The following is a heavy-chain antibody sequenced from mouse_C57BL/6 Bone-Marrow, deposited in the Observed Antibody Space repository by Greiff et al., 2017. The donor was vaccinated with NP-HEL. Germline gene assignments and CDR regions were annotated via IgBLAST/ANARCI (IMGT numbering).Heavy chain of an antibody. CDR1: GYTFTSYW. J-gene: IGHJ3*01. V-gene: IGHV1-69*01. Sequence: QVQLQQPGAELVMPGASVKLSCKASGYTFTSYWMHWVKQRPGQGLEWIGEIDPSDSYTNSNQKFKGKSTLTVDKSSSTAYMQLRSLTSEDSAVYYCARSGDYYGSSYPAWFAYWGQGTLVTVSA. D-gene: IGHD1-1*01. CDR2: IDPSDSYT. CDR3: ARSGDYYGSSYPAWFAY.